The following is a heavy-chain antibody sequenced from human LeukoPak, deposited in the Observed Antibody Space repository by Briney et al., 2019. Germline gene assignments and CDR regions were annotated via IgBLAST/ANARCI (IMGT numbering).Heavy chain of an antibody. CDR1: GFTFSSYW. CDR2: IKQDGSEK. D-gene: IGHD6-13*01. CDR3: ARAYIAAPYQGYFQH. V-gene: IGHV3-7*01. Sequence: GGSLRLSCAASGFTFSSYWMSWVRQAPGKGLEWVANIKQDGSEKYYVDSVKGRFTISRDNAKNSLYLQMNSLRAEDTAVYYCARAYIAAPYQGYFQHWGQGTLVTVSS. J-gene: IGHJ1*01.